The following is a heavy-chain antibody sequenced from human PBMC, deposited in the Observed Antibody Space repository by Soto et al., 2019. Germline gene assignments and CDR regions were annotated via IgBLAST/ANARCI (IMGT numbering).Heavy chain of an antibody. D-gene: IGHD4-4*01. CDR1: GFTFSSYG. V-gene: IGHV3-30*18. J-gene: IGHJ6*02. CDR3: AKDNYSNFHRSGMDV. Sequence: QVQLVESGGGVVQPGRSLRLSCAASGFTFSSYGMHWVRQAPGTGLEWGAIISDDGSNKYYADSVKGRFTISRDNSKSTLYLQMNSLRAEDTAVYYCAKDNYSNFHRSGMDVWGQGTTVTVSS. CDR2: ISDDGSNK.